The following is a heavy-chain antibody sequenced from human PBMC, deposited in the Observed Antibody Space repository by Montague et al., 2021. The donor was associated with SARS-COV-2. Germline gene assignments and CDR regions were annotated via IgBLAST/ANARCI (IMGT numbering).Heavy chain of an antibody. D-gene: IGHD3-22*01. Sequence: TLSLTCTVSGGSISSVGYYWIWIRQHPGLGLEWIGYIYYSGSTYYNPSLKSRVTISVYTSKNQFSLKMSSVTAADTAVYYCARSPEPMIILIITSLNWYFDLWGRGTLVTVSS. J-gene: IGHJ2*01. CDR2: IYYSGST. CDR1: GGSISSVGYY. V-gene: IGHV4-31*03. CDR3: ARSPEPMIILIITSLNWYFDL.